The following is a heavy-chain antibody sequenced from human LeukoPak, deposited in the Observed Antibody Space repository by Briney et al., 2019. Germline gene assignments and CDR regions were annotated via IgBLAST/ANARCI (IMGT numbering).Heavy chain of an antibody. CDR2: IYYSGST. CDR3: ARLDGDSLFDY. Sequence: SQTLSLTCTVSGGSIRSSTYYWGWIRQPPGKGLEWIGSIYYSGSTYYNPSLKSRVTISVDTSKNQFSLKLSSVTAADTAVYYCARLDGDSLFDYWGQGTLVTVSS. J-gene: IGHJ4*02. CDR1: GGSIRSSTYY. D-gene: IGHD4-17*01. V-gene: IGHV4-39*01.